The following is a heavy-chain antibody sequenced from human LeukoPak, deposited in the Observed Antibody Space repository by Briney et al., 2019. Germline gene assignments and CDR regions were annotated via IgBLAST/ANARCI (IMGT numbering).Heavy chain of an antibody. CDR1: GYTFRNYD. V-gene: IGHV1-8*03. CDR2: MNPNSGDT. J-gene: IGHJ1*01. Sequence: ASVKVSCKASGYTFRNYDINWVRQAPGQGLEWMGWMNPNSGDTGYAQKFQGRVSITKDTSISTAYMELSSLRSDDTAVYYCARAAVGATLAEYFQHWGQGTLVTVSS. D-gene: IGHD1-26*01. CDR3: ARAAVGATLAEYFQH.